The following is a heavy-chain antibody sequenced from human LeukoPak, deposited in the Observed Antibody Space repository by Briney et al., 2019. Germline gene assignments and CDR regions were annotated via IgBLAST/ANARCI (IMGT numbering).Heavy chain of an antibody. V-gene: IGHV3-23*01. CDR2: ISAGG. J-gene: IGHJ4*02. D-gene: IGHD1-1*01. CDR3: AKGRHQGGTAIGPFDY. Sequence: PVGALTLSCAASGWIFRNYVWSWLRQAPGKGLEWVSGISAGGDPEKGRFIISRDNSQNTLYLQMNNLRAEDTAVYYCAKGRHQGGTAIGPFDYWGQGTLVTVSS. CDR1: GWIFRNYV.